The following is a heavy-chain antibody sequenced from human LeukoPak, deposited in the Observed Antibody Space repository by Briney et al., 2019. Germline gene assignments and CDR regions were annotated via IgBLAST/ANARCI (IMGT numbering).Heavy chain of an antibody. J-gene: IGHJ4*02. CDR2: IYHSGST. D-gene: IGHD2-2*01. V-gene: IGHV4-38-2*02. CDR1: GYSISSGYY. Sequence: PSETLSLTCTVSGYSISSGYYWGWIRQPPGKGLEWIGSIYHSGSTYYNPSLKSRVTISVDTSKNQFSLKLSSVTAADTAVYYCARGRYCSSTSCLLYFDYWGQGTLVTVSS. CDR3: ARGRYCSSTSCLLYFDY.